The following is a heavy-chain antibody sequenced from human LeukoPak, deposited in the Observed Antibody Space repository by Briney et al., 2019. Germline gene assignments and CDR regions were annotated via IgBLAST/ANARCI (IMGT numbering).Heavy chain of an antibody. CDR1: GFTFSAAG. D-gene: IGHD5-12*01. V-gene: IGHV3-7*01. Sequence: GGSLRLSCEASGFTFSAAGMTWVRQAPGKGLEWVATIKDDGSDKYYADSVKGRFTLSRDNAKNLVYLQMNSLRVEDTAVYYCVNLGYSDGGQGTLVTVSS. CDR2: IKDDGSDK. CDR3: VNLGYSD. J-gene: IGHJ4*02.